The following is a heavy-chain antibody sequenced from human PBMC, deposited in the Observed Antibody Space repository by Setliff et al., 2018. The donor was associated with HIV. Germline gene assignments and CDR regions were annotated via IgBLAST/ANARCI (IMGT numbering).Heavy chain of an antibody. J-gene: IGHJ4*02. CDR2: INPSGGST. D-gene: IGHD3-22*01. Sequence: ASVKVSCKASGYTFTSFYMHWVRQAPGQGLEWMGIINPSGGSTSYAQKFQGRFTIFRDDSANTAYLQINSLEIEDTAVYYCTRPQYIYENGGSDYWGQGTLVTVSS. CDR3: TRPQYIYENGGSDY. V-gene: IGHV1-46*03. CDR1: GYTFTSFY.